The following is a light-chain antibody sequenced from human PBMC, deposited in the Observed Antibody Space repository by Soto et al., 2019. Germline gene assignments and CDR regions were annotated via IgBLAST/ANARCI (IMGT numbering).Light chain of an antibody. V-gene: IGKV3-11*01. CDR1: HSVTTH. CDR3: KQRSDSIT. J-gene: IGKJ5*01. CDR2: DAS. Sequence: VLTQSPDTLSLSPGDSATLSCWASHSVTTHLAWFQQRPGQTPRLLIYDASTRAPGIQARFSGRGSGAEFTLTIRSLEPEDFAVYYCKQRSDSITFGQGTRLEIK.